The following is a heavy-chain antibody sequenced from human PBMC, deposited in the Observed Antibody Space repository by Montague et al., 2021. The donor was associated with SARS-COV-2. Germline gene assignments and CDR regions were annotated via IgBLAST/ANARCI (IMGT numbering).Heavy chain of an antibody. CDR3: AKGFDYYDSSGYFDY. J-gene: IGHJ4*02. CDR1: GFTFGDHA. CDR2: ITWDSGTL. D-gene: IGHD3-22*01. V-gene: IGHV3-9*01. Sequence: SLRLSCAASGFTFGDHAMHWVRQVPGKGPEWISGITWDSGTLGYADSVKGRFTISRDNAKNSLYLQMNSLRVEDTALYYCAKGFDYYDSSGYFDYWGQGTLVTVSS.